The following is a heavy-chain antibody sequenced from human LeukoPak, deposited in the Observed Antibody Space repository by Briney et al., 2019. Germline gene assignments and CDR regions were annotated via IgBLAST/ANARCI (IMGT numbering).Heavy chain of an antibody. Sequence: GGSLRLSCAASGFTFSSYGMHWVRQAPGKGLEWVTFIQYDGSNKYYADSVKGRFTISRDNSKNTLSLQMNSLRGEDTAMYYCVKGTYGSGSYENHMDVWGKATTVTISS. CDR1: GFTFSSYG. D-gene: IGHD3-10*01. CDR3: VKGTYGSGSYENHMDV. J-gene: IGHJ6*03. CDR2: IQYDGSNK. V-gene: IGHV3-30*02.